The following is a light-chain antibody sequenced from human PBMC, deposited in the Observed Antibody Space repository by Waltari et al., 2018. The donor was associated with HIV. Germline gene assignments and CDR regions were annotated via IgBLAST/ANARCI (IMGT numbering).Light chain of an antibody. CDR1: PSLSSSY. J-gene: IGKJ2*01. CDR3: QQYGSSPKT. V-gene: IGKV3-20*01. Sequence: EIVLTQSPGTLSLSPGERATLSCRASPSLSSSYLAWYQQKPGQAPRLLVYGASHRATDIPDRFSGSGSGTDFALTISRVEPEDFAVYYCQQYGSSPKTFGQGTKLEIK. CDR2: GAS.